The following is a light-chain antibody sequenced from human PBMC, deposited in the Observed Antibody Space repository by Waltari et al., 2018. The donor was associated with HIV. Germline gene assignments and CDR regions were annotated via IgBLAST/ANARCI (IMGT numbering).Light chain of an antibody. CDR2: ENN. CDR1: TSNIGNNY. CDR3: GTWDSSLSAWV. J-gene: IGLJ3*02. Sequence: QSVLTQPPSVSAAPGQKVTISCSGRTSNIGNNYVSWYQQLPGTAPKLLIYENNKRPSGLLDRFSGSKSGTSATLGITGLQTGDEADYYCGTWDSSLSAWVFGGGTKLTVL. V-gene: IGLV1-51*01.